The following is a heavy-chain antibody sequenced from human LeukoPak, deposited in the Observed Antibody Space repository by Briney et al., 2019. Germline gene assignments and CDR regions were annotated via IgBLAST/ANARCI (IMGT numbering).Heavy chain of an antibody. V-gene: IGHV4-39*07. CDR2: IYYSGST. Sequence: SETLSLTCTVSGGSISSSSYYWGWIRQPPGKGLEWIGSIYYSGSTYYNPSLKSRVTISVDTSKNQFSLKLSSVTAADTAVYYCARAEWELLGAWGQGTLVTVSS. D-gene: IGHD1-26*01. CDR3: ARAEWELLGA. CDR1: GGSISSSSYY. J-gene: IGHJ5*02.